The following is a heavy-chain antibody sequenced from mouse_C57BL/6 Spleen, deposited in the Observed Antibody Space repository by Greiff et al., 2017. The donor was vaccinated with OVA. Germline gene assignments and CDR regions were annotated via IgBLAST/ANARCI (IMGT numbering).Heavy chain of an antibody. CDR2: IYPGDGDT. J-gene: IGHJ4*01. CDR1: GYAFSSSW. V-gene: IGHV1-82*01. D-gene: IGHD2-3*01. Sequence: QVQLQQSGPELVKPGASVKISCKASGYAFSSSWMNWVKQRPGKGLEWIGRIYPGDGDTNYNGKFKGKATLTADKSSSTAYMQLSSLTSEDSAFYFCAISGYYCYYSAMDYWGQGTSVTVSS. CDR3: AISGYYCYYSAMDY.